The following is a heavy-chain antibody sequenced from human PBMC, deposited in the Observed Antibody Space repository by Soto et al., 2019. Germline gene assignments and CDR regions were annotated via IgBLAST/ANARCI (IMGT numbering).Heavy chain of an antibody. CDR2: ISAHNGNT. CDR3: ARLEWLAYYFDY. J-gene: IGHJ4*02. CDR1: GYTFTSYG. Sequence: ASVKVSCKASGYTFTSYGISWVRQAPGQGLEWMGWISAHNGNTNYAQKLQGRVTMTTDTSTSTAYMELRSLRSDDTAVYYCARLEWLAYYFDYWGQGTLVTVSS. D-gene: IGHD6-19*01. V-gene: IGHV1-18*04.